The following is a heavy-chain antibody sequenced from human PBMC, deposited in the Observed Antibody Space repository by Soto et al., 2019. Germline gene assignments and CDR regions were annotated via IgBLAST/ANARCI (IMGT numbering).Heavy chain of an antibody. CDR1: GFTFSSYW. CDR3: ARVITGVTMVRGAFDY. D-gene: IGHD3-10*01. Sequence: GGSLRLSCAASGFTFSSYWMSWVRQAPGKGLEWVANIKQDGSGKYYVDSVKGRFTISRDNAKNSLYLQMNSLRAEDTAVYYCARVITGVTMVRGAFDYWGQGTLVTVSS. CDR2: IKQDGSGK. V-gene: IGHV3-7*01. J-gene: IGHJ4*02.